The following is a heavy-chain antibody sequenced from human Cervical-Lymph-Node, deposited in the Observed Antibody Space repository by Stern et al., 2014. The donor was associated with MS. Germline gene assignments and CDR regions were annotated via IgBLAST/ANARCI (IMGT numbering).Heavy chain of an antibody. CDR3: ARDRGSSSWYSGWIDS. D-gene: IGHD6-13*01. V-gene: IGHV3-30*01. CDR2: ISPDGRNE. CDR1: GFTFSSYA. Sequence: QVQLVESGGGVVQPGWSLRLSCAASGFTFSSYALHWVRQTPGKGLEWVGRISPDGRNEHYADSVKGRITIYRDNSKNTLYLQMNSLKPEDTAVYYCARDRGSSSWYSGWIDSWGQGTLVIAS. J-gene: IGHJ5*01.